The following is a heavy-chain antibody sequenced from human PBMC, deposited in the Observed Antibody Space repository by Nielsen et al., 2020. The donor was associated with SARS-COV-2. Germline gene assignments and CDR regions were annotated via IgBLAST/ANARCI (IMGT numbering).Heavy chain of an antibody. V-gene: IGHV3-21*01. CDR3: ASPGYCSSTSCYDYYYYGMDV. Sequence: GESLKISCAASGFTFSSYSMNWVRQAPGKGPEWVSSISSSSSYIYYADSVKSRFTISRDNAKNSLYLQMNSLRAEDTAVYYCASPGYCSSTSCYDYYYYGMDVWGQGTTVTVSS. CDR2: ISSSSSYI. J-gene: IGHJ6*02. D-gene: IGHD2-2*03. CDR1: GFTFSSYS.